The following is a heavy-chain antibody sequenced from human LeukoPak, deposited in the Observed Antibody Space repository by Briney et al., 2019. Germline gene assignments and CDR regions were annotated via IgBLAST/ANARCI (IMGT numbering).Heavy chain of an antibody. CDR2: INPSGGRT. V-gene: IGHV1-46*01. J-gene: IGHJ4*02. CDR3: ARTPSTSETAAGSFDY. CDR1: GYTFTSYY. D-gene: IGHD6-13*01. Sequence: ASVKVSRKASGYTFTSYYMHWVRQAPGQGLEWMGIINPSGGRTRYAQKLQGRVTMTTDTSTSTAYMELRSLRSDDTAVYYCARTPSTSETAAGSFDYWGQGTLVTVSS.